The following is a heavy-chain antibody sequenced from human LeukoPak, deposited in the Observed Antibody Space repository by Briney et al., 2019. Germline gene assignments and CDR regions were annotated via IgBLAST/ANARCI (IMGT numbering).Heavy chain of an antibody. CDR2: ISYSGST. CDR1: GGSISSGGYY. Sequence: SETLSLTCTVSGGSISSGGYYWSWIRQHPGKGLEWIGYISYSGSTFYHPSLDRRLSISLDTSKNQFYLKLRSVTAADTAIYYCARDGVGSGLFDYWGQGTRVTVSS. CDR3: ARDGVGSGLFDY. J-gene: IGHJ4*02. V-gene: IGHV4-31*03. D-gene: IGHD2-15*01.